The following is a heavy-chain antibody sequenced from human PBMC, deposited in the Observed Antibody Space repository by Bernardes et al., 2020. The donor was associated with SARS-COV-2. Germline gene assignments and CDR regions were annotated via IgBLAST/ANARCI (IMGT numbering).Heavy chain of an antibody. V-gene: IGHV3-48*02. CDR2: ISGTPTTTI. CDR1: GFTFSTSA. Sequence: GSLRLSCAASGFTFSTSAMNWVRQAPGKGLEWISYISGTPTTTIYYADSVKGRFTISRDNAKNSLYLQMNSLRDEDTAVYYCASQSAWDDIYDSGSYYFWFDSWGQGALVTVSS. D-gene: IGHD3-10*01. J-gene: IGHJ5*01. CDR3: ASQSAWDDIYDSGSYYFWFDS.